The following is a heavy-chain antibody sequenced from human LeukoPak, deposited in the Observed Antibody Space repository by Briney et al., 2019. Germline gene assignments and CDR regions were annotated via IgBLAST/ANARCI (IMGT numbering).Heavy chain of an antibody. J-gene: IGHJ4*02. Sequence: SETLSLTCAVYGESFSAYFWNWIRQAPGKPLEYVGEINHRGSSHYNPSLKTRVTLSVDTSKNQFSLKLTSVTAADTAVYFCARGSSFDGYCSAGACDAGYYDSWGQGTPVTVSS. D-gene: IGHD2-15*01. CDR2: INHRGSS. V-gene: IGHV4-34*01. CDR3: ARGSSFDGYCSAGACDAGYYDS. CDR1: GESFSAYF.